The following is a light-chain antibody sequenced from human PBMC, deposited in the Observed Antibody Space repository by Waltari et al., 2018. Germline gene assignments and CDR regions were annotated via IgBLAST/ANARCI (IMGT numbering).Light chain of an antibody. J-gene: IGLJ1*01. V-gene: IGLV2-14*01. CDR3: SSYASSSTLV. CDR1: SSDVGDYNH. CDR2: EVS. Sequence: QSALTQPASVSGSPGQSITIPCTGISSDVGDYNHVSWYQQHPGKAPKPMIFEVSNRPSGVSNRFSVSKSGHTSTLTISGLQAEDEADYYCSSYASSSTLVFATGTKVIVL.